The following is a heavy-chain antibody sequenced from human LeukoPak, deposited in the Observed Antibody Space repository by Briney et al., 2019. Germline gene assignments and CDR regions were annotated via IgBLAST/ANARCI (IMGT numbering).Heavy chain of an antibody. V-gene: IGHV3-23*01. J-gene: IGHJ4*02. CDR3: AKDPRVGSRVATPCH. CDR2: ISGSGGST. CDR1: GFTFGSYA. D-gene: IGHD5-24*01. Sequence: GGSLRLSCAASGFTFGSYAMSWVRQAPGKGLEWVSAISGSGGSTYYADSVKGRFTISRDNSKSTLFLQMNSLRAEDTAVYYCAKDPRVGSRVATPCHWGQGTLVTVSS.